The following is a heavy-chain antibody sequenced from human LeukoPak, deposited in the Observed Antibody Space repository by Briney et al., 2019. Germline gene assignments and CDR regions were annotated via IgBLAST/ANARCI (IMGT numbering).Heavy chain of an antibody. CDR1: GFTFSNHG. CDR3: ARENTAMAQGGYFDY. J-gene: IGHJ4*02. CDR2: ISPSGDIT. D-gene: IGHD5-18*01. V-gene: IGHV3-23*01. Sequence: GGSPRLSCAASGFTFSNHGMNWVRQAPGKGLEWVSGISPSGDITYYADSVKGRFTISRDNAKNSLYLQMNSLRAEDTAVYYCARENTAMAQGGYFDYWGQGTLVTVSS.